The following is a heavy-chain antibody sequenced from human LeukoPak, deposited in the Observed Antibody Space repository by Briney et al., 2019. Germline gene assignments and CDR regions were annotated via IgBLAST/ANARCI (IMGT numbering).Heavy chain of an antibody. CDR3: ARTQGSGYWPEVDY. Sequence: GGSLRLSCAASGFTFSSYGMHWVRLAPGKGLERVAVIWYDGSNKYYADSVKGRFTISRDNSKNTLYLQMNSLRAEDTAVYYCARTQGSGYWPEVDYWGQGTLVTVSS. CDR2: IWYDGSNK. J-gene: IGHJ4*02. D-gene: IGHD3-22*01. V-gene: IGHV3-33*08. CDR1: GFTFSSYG.